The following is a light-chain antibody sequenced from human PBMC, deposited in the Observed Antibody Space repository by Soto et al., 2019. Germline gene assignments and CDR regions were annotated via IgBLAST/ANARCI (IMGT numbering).Light chain of an antibody. Sequence: EIVMTQSPATLSVSPGERATLSCRASQNVRSNLAWYQQKPGQAPRLLIFGASTRATGIPARFSGTGSGTEFTLTISSLQSEDLAVYYCQQYNTWPPITFGQGTRLEIK. CDR2: GAS. V-gene: IGKV3-15*01. CDR1: QNVRSN. CDR3: QQYNTWPPIT. J-gene: IGKJ5*01.